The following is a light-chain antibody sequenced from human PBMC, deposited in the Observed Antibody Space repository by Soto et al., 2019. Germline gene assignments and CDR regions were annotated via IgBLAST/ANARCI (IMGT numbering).Light chain of an antibody. Sequence: EIVLTQSPATLSLSPGERATLSRRASQSVSSYLAWYQQKPGQAPRILIYDASNRATGIPARFSGSGSGTDFTLTISSLEPEDFAVYYCQQRSIWPPDTFGQGTKLEIK. V-gene: IGKV3-11*01. CDR3: QQRSIWPPDT. CDR2: DAS. CDR1: QSVSSY. J-gene: IGKJ2*01.